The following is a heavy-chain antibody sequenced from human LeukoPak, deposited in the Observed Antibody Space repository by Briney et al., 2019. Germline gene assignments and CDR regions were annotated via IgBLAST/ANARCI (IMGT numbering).Heavy chain of an antibody. J-gene: IGHJ2*01. D-gene: IGHD5-18*01. Sequence: SQTLSLTCAISGDSVSSNSVTWNGIRQSPSRGLEWLGRTYYRSKWYNDYAVSVKSRITINPDTSKNQFSLQLNSVTPEDTAVYYCTRAGSYGYYWYFDLWGRGTLVTVSS. CDR1: GDSVSSNSVT. CDR3: TRAGSYGYYWYFDL. V-gene: IGHV6-1*01. CDR2: TYYRSKWYN.